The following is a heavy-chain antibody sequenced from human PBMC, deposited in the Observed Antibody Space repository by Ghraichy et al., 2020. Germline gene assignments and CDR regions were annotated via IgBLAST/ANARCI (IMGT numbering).Heavy chain of an antibody. V-gene: IGHV4-38-2*01. J-gene: IGHJ4*02. D-gene: IGHD1-26*01. CDR1: GYSISSGYY. Sequence: SETLSLTCAVSGYSISSGYYWGWIRQTPGKGLEWIGTMSNRGNFYYNPSLESRVTMSLDMSRNHFSLRLTSLTAADTAVYYCARAGGGYYETEFETFRHQTPKFDSWSQGTLVTVSS. CDR2: MSNRGNF. CDR3: ARAGGGYYETEFETFRHQTPKFDS.